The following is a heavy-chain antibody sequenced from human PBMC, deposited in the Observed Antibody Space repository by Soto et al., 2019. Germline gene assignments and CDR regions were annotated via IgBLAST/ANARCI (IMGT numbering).Heavy chain of an antibody. CDR2: ISSSSSTI. V-gene: IGHV3-48*01. J-gene: IGHJ6*03. CDR1: GFTFSSYS. D-gene: IGHD2-2*01. CDR3: ARETIVVVPAARSKDYYYYMDV. Sequence: GGSLRLSCAASGFTFSSYSMNWVRQAPGKGLEWVSYISSSSSTIYYADSVKGRFTISRDNAKNSLYLQMNSLRAEDTAVYYCARETIVVVPAARSKDYYYYMDVWGKGTTVTVSS.